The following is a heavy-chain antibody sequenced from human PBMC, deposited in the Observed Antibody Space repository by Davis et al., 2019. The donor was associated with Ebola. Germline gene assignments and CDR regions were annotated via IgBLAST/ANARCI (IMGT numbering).Heavy chain of an antibody. Sequence: SETLSLTCGVSGGFISSNNWWSWVRQPPGKGLEWIGNIHYLGNTNYNPSLKSRVTMSVDTSKNQFSLKLSSVTAADTAVYYCARGNYGDYIVLYYYNMDVWGQGTTVTVSS. CDR1: GGFISSNNW. D-gene: IGHD4-17*01. CDR2: IHYLGNT. J-gene: IGHJ6*02. CDR3: ARGNYGDYIVLYYYNMDV. V-gene: IGHV4-4*02.